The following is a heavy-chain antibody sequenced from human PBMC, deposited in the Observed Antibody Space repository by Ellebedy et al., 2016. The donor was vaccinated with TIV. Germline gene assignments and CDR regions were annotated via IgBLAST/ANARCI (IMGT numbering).Heavy chain of an antibody. V-gene: IGHV4-59*01. CDR1: GASINSY. Sequence: MPGGSLRLSCTVSGASINSYWNWIRQPPGRGLEYIGDVNYSGKTNYSPSLKDRVTISLDTSKSQFSLNLNSVTAADTAVYYCARKSLSNWSFDLWGRGTLVTVSS. CDR2: VNYSGKT. CDR3: ARKSLSNWSFDL. J-gene: IGHJ2*01.